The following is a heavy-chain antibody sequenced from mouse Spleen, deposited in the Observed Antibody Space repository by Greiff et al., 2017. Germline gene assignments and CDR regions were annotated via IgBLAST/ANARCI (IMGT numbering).Heavy chain of an antibody. CDR2: IWWDDDK. V-gene: IGHV8-8*01. D-gene: IGHD2-4*01. Sequence: QVQLKESGPGILQPSQTLSLTCSFSGFSLSTFGMGVGWIRQPSGKGLEWLAHIWWDDDKYYNPALKSRLTISKDTSKNQVFLKIANVDTADTATYYCARIYYDYDGPYFDYWGQGTTLTVSS. CDR3: ARIYYDYDGPYFDY. CDR1: GFSLSTFGMG. J-gene: IGHJ2*01.